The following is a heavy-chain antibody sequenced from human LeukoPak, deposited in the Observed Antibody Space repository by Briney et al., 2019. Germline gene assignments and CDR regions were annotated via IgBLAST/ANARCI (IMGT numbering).Heavy chain of an antibody. V-gene: IGHV4-59*01. CDR3: ARETRYNYGLYGMDV. J-gene: IGHJ6*02. D-gene: IGHD5-18*01. CDR2: IYNIGST. CDR1: GGSINGYY. Sequence: SETLSLTCTVSGGSINGYYWTWIRQPPGKGLEWIGYIYNIGSTDYNPSLKSRVTISVDTSKTQFSLKLSSVTAADTAVYYCARETRYNYGLYGMDVWGQGTTVTVSS.